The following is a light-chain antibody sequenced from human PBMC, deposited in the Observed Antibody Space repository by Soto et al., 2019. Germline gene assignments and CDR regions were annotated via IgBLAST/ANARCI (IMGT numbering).Light chain of an antibody. CDR1: QSISSY. CDR3: QQSYSTPQT. CDR2: AAS. Sequence: DIQMTQSPSSLSASVGDRVTITCRASQSISSYLNWYQQKPGKAPKFLIYAASSLQSGVPSRFSGSGSGTDFTLTISSLQPEDFATYYCQQSYSTPQTFGQATKLEIK. V-gene: IGKV1-39*01. J-gene: IGKJ2*01.